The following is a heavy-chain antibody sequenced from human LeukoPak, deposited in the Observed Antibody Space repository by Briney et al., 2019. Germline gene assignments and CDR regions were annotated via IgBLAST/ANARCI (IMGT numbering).Heavy chain of an antibody. V-gene: IGHV4-39*01. Sequence: SETLSLTCTVSGGSISSSSYYWGWIRQPPGKGLEWIGSIYYSGSTYYNPSLKSRVTISVDTSKNQFSLKLSSVTAADTAVYYCARIVGASNYWGQGTLVTVSS. D-gene: IGHD1-26*01. CDR2: IYYSGST. J-gene: IGHJ4*02. CDR1: GGSISSSSYY. CDR3: ARIVGASNY.